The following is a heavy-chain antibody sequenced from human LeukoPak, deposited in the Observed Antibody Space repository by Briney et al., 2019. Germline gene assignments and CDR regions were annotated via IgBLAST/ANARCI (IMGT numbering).Heavy chain of an antibody. Sequence: GGSLRLSCAASGFTFSSYAMHWVRQAPGKGLEWVAVISYDGSNKYYADSVKGRFTISRDNSKNTLYLQMNSLRAEDTAVYYCARRTAAGKYYFDSWGQGTLVTVSS. D-gene: IGHD6-13*01. J-gene: IGHJ4*02. V-gene: IGHV3-30-3*01. CDR2: ISYDGSNK. CDR1: GFTFSSYA. CDR3: ARRTAAGKYYFDS.